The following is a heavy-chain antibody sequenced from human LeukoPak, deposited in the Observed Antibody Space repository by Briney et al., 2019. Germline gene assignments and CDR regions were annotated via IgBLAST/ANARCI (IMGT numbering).Heavy chain of an antibody. D-gene: IGHD1-26*01. CDR3: AKTQWKVGATDYFDY. J-gene: IGHJ4*02. Sequence: GGSLRLSCAASGFTFSNYAMTWVRQAPGKGLEWVSNINDNGGQTHYADSVKGRFTISRENSKNTLFLQMDSLRAEDTAVYYCAKTQWKVGATDYFDYWGQGILVTVSS. CDR2: INDNGGQT. V-gene: IGHV3-23*01. CDR1: GFTFSNYA.